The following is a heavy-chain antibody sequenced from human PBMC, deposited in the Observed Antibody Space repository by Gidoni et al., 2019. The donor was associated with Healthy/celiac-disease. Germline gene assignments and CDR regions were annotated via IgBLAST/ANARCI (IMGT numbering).Heavy chain of an antibody. CDR1: GYTFTSYA. CDR2: INAGNGNT. CDR3: ARVASGLPYNWFDP. J-gene: IGHJ5*02. Sequence: QVQLVQSGAEVKKPGASVKVSCKASGYTFTSYAMHWVRQAPGQRLEWMGWINAGNGNTKYSQKFQGRVTITRDTSASTAYMELSSLRSEDTAVYYCARVASGLPYNWFDPWGQGTLVTVSS. V-gene: IGHV1-3*01. D-gene: IGHD7-27*01.